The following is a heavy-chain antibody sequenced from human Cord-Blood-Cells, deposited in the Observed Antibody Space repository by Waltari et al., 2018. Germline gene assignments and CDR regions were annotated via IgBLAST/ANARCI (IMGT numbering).Heavy chain of an antibody. Sequence: QVQLVQSGAEVKKPGSSVKVSCKASGGTFSSYAISWVRQAPGQGLEWMGGIIPILGEANYEQKFQGRVTITADESRRTAYMEMSSLRSEDTAVYYCARDSGPMRDYYYYYMDVWGKGTTVTVSS. J-gene: IGHJ6*03. CDR3: ARDSGPMRDYYYYYMDV. CDR2: IIPILGEA. D-gene: IGHD3-10*01. CDR1: GGTFSSYA. V-gene: IGHV1-69*01.